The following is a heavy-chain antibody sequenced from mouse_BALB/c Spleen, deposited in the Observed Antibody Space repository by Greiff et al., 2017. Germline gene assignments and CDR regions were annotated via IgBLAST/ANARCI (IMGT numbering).Heavy chain of an antibody. V-gene: IGHV1-7*01. J-gene: IGHJ4*01. D-gene: IGHD2-3*01. CDR1: GYTFTSYW. CDR2: INPSTGYT. CDR3: AREDGAMDY. Sequence: QVQLKESGAELAKPGASVKMSCKASGYTFTSYWMHWVKQRPGQGLEWIGYINPSTGYTEYNQKFKDKATLTADKSSSTAYMQLSSLTSEDSAVYYCAREDGAMDYWGQGTSVTVSS.